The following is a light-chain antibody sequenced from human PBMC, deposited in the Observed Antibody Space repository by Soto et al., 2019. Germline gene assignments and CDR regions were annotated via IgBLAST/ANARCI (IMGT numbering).Light chain of an antibody. Sequence: QSVLTQPASVSGSPGQSITITYTGTSSDVGGYNYVSWYQQQHPGKAPKLLIFDVSNRPSGVSNRFSGSKSANTASLTISGLQSEDEADYYCSSYTSSSTYVFGPGTKVTVL. V-gene: IGLV2-14*03. CDR2: DVS. CDR3: SSYTSSSTYV. CDR1: SSDVGGYNY. J-gene: IGLJ1*01.